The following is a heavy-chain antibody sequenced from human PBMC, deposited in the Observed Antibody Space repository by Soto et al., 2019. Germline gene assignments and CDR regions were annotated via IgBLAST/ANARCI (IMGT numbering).Heavy chain of an antibody. CDR2: INPNSGGT. Sequence: QVQLVQSGAEVKKPGASVKVSCKASGYTFTGYYMHWVRQAPGQGLEWMGWINPNSGGTNYAQKLQGWVTMTRDTSISTADMELSRLRSDGTAVYYCAREGGARYCSGGSCYSFYYYYGMDVWGQGTTVTVSS. CDR1: GYTFTGYY. CDR3: AREGGARYCSGGSCYSFYYYYGMDV. J-gene: IGHJ6*02. D-gene: IGHD2-15*01. V-gene: IGHV1-2*04.